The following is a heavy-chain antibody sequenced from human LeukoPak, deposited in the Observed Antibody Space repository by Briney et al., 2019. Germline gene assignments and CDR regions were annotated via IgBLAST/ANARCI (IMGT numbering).Heavy chain of an antibody. Sequence: GGSLRLSCAASGFTFSSYSMNWVRQAPGKGLEWVSSISSSSSYIYYADSVKGRFTISRDNAKNSLYLQMNSLRAEDTAVYYCARGDYGDYVDNWFDPWGQGTLVTVSS. D-gene: IGHD4-17*01. CDR2: ISSSSSYI. CDR3: ARGDYGDYVDNWFDP. J-gene: IGHJ5*02. V-gene: IGHV3-21*01. CDR1: GFTFSSYS.